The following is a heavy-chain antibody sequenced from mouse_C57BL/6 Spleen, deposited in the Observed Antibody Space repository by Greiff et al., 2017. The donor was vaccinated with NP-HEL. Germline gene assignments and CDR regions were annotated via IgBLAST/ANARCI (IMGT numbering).Heavy chain of an antibody. J-gene: IGHJ1*03. CDR1: GFTFSDYG. CDR2: ISSGSSTI. Sequence: EVMLVESGGGLVKPGGSLKLSCAASGFTFSDYGMHWVRQAPEKGLEWVAYISSGSSTIYYADTVKGRFTISRDNAKNTLFLQMTSLRSEDTAMYYCARPSDYYYGSSWYFDVWGTRTTVTVSS. D-gene: IGHD1-1*01. CDR3: ARPSDYYYGSSWYFDV. V-gene: IGHV5-17*01.